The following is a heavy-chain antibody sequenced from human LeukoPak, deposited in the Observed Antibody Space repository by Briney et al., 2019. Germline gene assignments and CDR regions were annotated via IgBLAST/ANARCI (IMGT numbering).Heavy chain of an antibody. CDR2: ISSSSSTI. V-gene: IGHV3-48*01. J-gene: IGHJ3*02. D-gene: IGHD3-22*01. Sequence: GGSLRLSCAASGFTFSSYSMNWVRQAPGKGLEWVSYISSSSSTIYYADSVKGRFTISRDNAKNSLYLQMNSLRAEDTAVYYCASYDSSGPGAFDIWGQGTMVTVSS. CDR1: GFTFSSYS. CDR3: ASYDSSGPGAFDI.